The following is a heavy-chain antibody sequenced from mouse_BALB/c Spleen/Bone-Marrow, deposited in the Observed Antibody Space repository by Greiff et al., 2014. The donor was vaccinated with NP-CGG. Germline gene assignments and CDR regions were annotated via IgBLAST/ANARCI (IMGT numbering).Heavy chain of an antibody. CDR3: ARYRLGTYFDF. CDR2: IDPANGNA. Sequence: EVQLQQSGAELVKPGASVKLSCTASGFNIQDTYMHWVKQRPEQGLEWIGRIDPANGNAKYDPKFQGKATITADTSSNTAYLQLSSLTSEDTAVYYCARYRLGTYFDFWAKAPLSQAPQ. CDR1: GFNIQDTY. D-gene: IGHD2-14*01. V-gene: IGHV14-3*02. J-gene: IGHJ2*01.